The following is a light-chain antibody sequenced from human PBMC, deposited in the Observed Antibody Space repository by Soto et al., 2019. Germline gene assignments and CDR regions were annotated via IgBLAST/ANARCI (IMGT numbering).Light chain of an antibody. V-gene: IGKV2-40*01. CDR3: MQRIEFAWT. J-gene: IGKJ1*01. CDR2: TLS. CDR1: QSLLDSDDGNTY. Sequence: DIVMTQTPLSLPVTPGEPASISCRSSQSLLDSDDGNTYLDWYLQKPGQSPQLLIYTLSYRASXVXDMXSGSGSGTDFTLKISRVEAEDVGVYYCMQRIEFAWTFGQGTKVEIK.